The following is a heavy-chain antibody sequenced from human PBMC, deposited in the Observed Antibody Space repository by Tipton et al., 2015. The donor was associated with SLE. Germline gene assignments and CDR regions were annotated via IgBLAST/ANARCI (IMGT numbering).Heavy chain of an antibody. CDR1: GGSIRSSSYH. Sequence: LRLSCTVSGGSIRSSSYHWGWIRQPPGKGLEWIGSIYYSGGTYYNPSLKSRVTISVDMSKNQFSLKLNSVTAADTAVYYCARHIPKYSNSAGLDYWGQGILVTVSS. CDR3: ARHIPKYSNSAGLDY. D-gene: IGHD6-6*01. CDR2: IYYSGGT. J-gene: IGHJ4*02. V-gene: IGHV4-39*01.